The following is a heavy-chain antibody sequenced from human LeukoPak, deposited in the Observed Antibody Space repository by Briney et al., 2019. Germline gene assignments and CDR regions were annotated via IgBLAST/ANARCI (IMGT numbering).Heavy chain of an antibody. V-gene: IGHV3-48*01. CDR1: GFTFSSYS. CDR3: AREAAADIDY. J-gene: IGHJ4*02. D-gene: IGHD6-13*01. Sequence: PGRSLRLSCAASGFTFSSYSTNWVRQAPGKGLEWVSYISSSSSTIYYADSVKGRFTISRDNAKNSLYLHMNSLRAADTAVYYCAREAAADIDYWGQGTLVTVSS. CDR2: ISSSSSTI.